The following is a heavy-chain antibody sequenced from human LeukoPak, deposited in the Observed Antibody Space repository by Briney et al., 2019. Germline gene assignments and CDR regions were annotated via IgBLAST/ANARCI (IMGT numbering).Heavy chain of an antibody. CDR3: ARTAARRFDY. J-gene: IGHJ4*02. CDR2: TNPTGGST. V-gene: IGHV1-46*01. Sequence: ASVKVSCKASGYTFPSYFMHWVRQAPGQGLEWMGITNPTGGSTTYAQKFQGRVTMTRDTSTGTVYMELSSLRSDDTAVYYCARTAARRFDYWGQGTLVTVSS. CDR1: GYTFPSYF. D-gene: IGHD6-6*01.